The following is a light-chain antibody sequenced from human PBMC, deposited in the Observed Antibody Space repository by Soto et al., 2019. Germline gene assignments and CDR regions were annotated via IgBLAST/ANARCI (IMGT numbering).Light chain of an antibody. Sequence: QSVLTQPASVSGSPGQSITISCTGTSRDVGGYNYVSWYQKNPGKAPKLMIYNVFNRPSGVSDRFSGSKSGNTASLTISGLQAEDEAEYYCSSYISSSTLNYVFGTGTKVTVL. CDR2: NVF. CDR1: SRDVGGYNY. J-gene: IGLJ1*01. CDR3: SSYISSSTLNYV. V-gene: IGLV2-14*03.